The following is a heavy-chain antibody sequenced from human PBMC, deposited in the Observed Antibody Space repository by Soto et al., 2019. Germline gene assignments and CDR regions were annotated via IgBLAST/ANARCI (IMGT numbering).Heavy chain of an antibody. CDR3: ARDLLGSGSGYYYD. J-gene: IGHJ4*02. V-gene: IGHV3-72*01. D-gene: IGHD3-22*01. Sequence: EVQLVESGGGLVQPGGSLRLSCAASGFTFSDHYMDWVRQAPGKGLEWVGRTRNKANSYTTEYAASVKGRITISRDDSKNSLYLQMNSLKTEDTAVYYCARDLLGSGSGYYYDWGQGTLVTLSS. CDR2: TRNKANSYTT. CDR1: GFTFSDHY.